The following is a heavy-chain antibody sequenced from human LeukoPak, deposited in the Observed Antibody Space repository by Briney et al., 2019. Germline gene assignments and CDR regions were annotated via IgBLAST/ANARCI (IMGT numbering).Heavy chain of an antibody. CDR1: GFTFSSYW. D-gene: IGHD1-26*01. Sequence: PGGSLRLSCAASGFTFSSYWMHWVRQAPGKGLVWVSGISWNSGSIGYADSVKGRFTISRDNAKNSLYLQMNSLRAEDTALYYCTTFDLWGRGTLVTVSS. CDR2: ISWNSGSI. CDR3: TTFDL. V-gene: IGHV3-9*01. J-gene: IGHJ2*01.